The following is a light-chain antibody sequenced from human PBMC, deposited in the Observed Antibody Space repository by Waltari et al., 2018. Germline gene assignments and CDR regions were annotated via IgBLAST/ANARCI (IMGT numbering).Light chain of an antibody. CDR3: SSYAGSNTPYV. CDR2: EVP. CDR1: SRDVGGHNF. Sequence: QSALPQPPSASGSPGQSVPISCTGPSRDVGGHNFVPWYQQHPGKATKVIIYEVPKRPSGVPDRFSGSKAGNTASLTVSGLQTEDEADYYCSSYAGSNTPYVFGTGTTVTVL. J-gene: IGLJ1*01. V-gene: IGLV2-8*01.